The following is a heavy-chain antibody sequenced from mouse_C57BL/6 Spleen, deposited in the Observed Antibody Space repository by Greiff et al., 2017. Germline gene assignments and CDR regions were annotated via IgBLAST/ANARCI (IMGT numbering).Heavy chain of an antibody. J-gene: IGHJ3*01. D-gene: IGHD2-3*01. CDR2: INPYNGGT. V-gene: IGHV1-19*01. CDR1: GYTFTDYY. CDR3: ARGIYDGYPFAY. Sequence: VQLQQSGPVLVQPGASVKMSCKASGYTFTDYYMNWVKQSHGKSLEWIGCINPYNGGTSYNQKLKGKATLTVDKSSSTAYIEHNSLTSEYSAVYYCARGIYDGYPFAYWGQGTLVTVSA.